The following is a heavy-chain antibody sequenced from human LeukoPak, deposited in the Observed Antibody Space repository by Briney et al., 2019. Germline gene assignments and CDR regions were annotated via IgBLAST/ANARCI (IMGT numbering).Heavy chain of an antibody. D-gene: IGHD6-13*01. J-gene: IGHJ5*02. Sequence: SQTLSLTCAVSGGSISSGGYSWSWIRQPPGKGLEWIGYIYHSGSTYYNPSLKSRVTISVDRSKNQFSLKLSSVTAADTAVYYCARAGIAAAGTRFDPWGQGTLVTVSS. CDR3: ARAGIAAAGTRFDP. V-gene: IGHV4-30-2*01. CDR2: IYHSGST. CDR1: GGSISSGGYS.